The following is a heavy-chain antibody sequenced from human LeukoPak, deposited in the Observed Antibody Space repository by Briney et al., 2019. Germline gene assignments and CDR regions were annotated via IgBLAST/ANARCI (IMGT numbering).Heavy chain of an antibody. V-gene: IGHV4-59*01. D-gene: IGHD2-21*02. CDR1: GGSFSGYY. Sequence: SETLSLTCAVYGGSFSGYYWSWIRQPPGKGLEWIGYIYYSGSTNYNPSLKSRVTISVDTSKNQFSLKLSSVTAADTAVYYCARGRAVTAHYYYYMDVWGKGTTVTVSS. CDR3: ARGRAVTAHYYYYMDV. CDR2: IYYSGST. J-gene: IGHJ6*03.